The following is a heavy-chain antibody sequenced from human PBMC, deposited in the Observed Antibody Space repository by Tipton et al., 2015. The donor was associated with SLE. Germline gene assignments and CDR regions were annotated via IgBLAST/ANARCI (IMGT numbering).Heavy chain of an antibody. CDR3: ARRGYGSGSS. V-gene: IGHV4-59*11. J-gene: IGHJ5*02. CDR2: IYYSGST. D-gene: IGHD3-10*01. Sequence: TLSLTCTVSGGSISSHYWSWIRQPPGKGLEWIGYIYYSGSTNYNPSLKSRVTLSVDTSKNQFSLKLSSVTAADTAVYYCARRGYGSGSSWGQGTLVTVSS. CDR1: GGSISSHY.